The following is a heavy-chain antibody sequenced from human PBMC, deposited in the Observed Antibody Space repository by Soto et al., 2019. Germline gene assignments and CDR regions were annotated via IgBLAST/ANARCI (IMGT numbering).Heavy chain of an antibody. Sequence: QVQQLESGPGLVKPWDTLSLTCTVSGAYISDFSWSWIRQPAGKGLEWIGRITVNGNTQYNPSFRSRVTMSMDTSRNQFSLNLQSATAADTALYYCASWDYDVLTGYSYDDWGQGTLVTVSS. CDR1: GAYISDFS. CDR2: ITVNGNT. J-gene: IGHJ4*02. CDR3: ASWDYDVLTGYSYDD. D-gene: IGHD3-9*01. V-gene: IGHV4-4*07.